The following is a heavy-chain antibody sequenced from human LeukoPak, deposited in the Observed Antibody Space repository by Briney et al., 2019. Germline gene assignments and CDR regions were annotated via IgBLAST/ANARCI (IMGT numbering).Heavy chain of an antibody. V-gene: IGHV4-34*01. CDR2: IHHYGTT. CDR1: GGSFGGYY. D-gene: IGHD6-13*01. J-gene: IGHJ4*02. Sequence: SETLSLTCAVYGGSFGGYYWSWIRQPPEKGLEWIGEIHHYGTTNYNPSLKSRVTILIDTSKNQFSLKLNSVTAADTAVYYCARTYQSTVPGIAGAGTFDYWGQGILVTVSS. CDR3: ARTYQSTVPGIAGAGTFDY.